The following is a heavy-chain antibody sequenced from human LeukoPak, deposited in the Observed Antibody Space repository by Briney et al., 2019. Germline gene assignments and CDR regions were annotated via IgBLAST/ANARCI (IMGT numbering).Heavy chain of an antibody. CDR1: GYTFTSYG. J-gene: IGHJ4*02. D-gene: IGHD2-2*01. CDR3: ARAGYCGSTSCLYYFDY. CDR2: IIPIFGIA. Sequence: GASVKVSCKASGYTFTSYGISWVRQAPGQGLEWMGRIIPIFGIANYAQNFQGRVTITADKSTSTAYMELSSLTSEDTAVYYCARAGYCGSTSCLYYFDYWGQGTLVTVSS. V-gene: IGHV1-69*04.